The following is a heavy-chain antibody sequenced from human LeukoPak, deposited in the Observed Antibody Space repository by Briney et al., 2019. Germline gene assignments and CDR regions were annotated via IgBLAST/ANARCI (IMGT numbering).Heavy chain of an antibody. D-gene: IGHD5-12*01. J-gene: IGHJ4*02. Sequence: SETLSLTCTVSGYSISSGYYWGWIRQPPGKGLEWIGRIYTSGSTNYNPSLKSRVTMSVDTSKNHFSLKLSSVTAADTALYYCARSFSGFDSDFDYWGQGTLVTVSS. CDR1: GYSISSGYY. V-gene: IGHV4-38-2*02. CDR2: IYTSGST. CDR3: ARSFSGFDSDFDY.